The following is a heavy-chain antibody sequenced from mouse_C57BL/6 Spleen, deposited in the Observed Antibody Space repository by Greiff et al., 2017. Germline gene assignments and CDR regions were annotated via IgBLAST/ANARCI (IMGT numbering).Heavy chain of an antibody. CDR1: GYTFTSYW. Sequence: VQLQQPGAELVRPGSSVKLSCKASGYTFTSYWMHWVKQRPIQGLEWIGNIDPSDSETHYNQKFKDKATLTVDKSSSTAYMQLSSLTSEDSAVYDCARDYGSSYRFAYWGQGTLVTVSA. D-gene: IGHD1-1*01. CDR3: ARDYGSSYRFAY. J-gene: IGHJ3*01. V-gene: IGHV1-52*01. CDR2: IDPSDSET.